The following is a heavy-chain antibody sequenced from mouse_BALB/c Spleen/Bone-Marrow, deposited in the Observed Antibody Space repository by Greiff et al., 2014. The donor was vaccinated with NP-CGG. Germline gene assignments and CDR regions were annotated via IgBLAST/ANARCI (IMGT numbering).Heavy chain of an antibody. V-gene: IGHV2-9*02. Sequence: VQRVELGPGLVAPSQSLTITCTVSGFSLASYGIHWVRQPPGKGLEWLGVIWAGGATNYNSALMSRLSISKDNSKSQVFLKMNSLQIDDTAMFYCTREREGDGYYDFDYWGQGTIFTVSS. J-gene: IGHJ2*01. CDR3: TREREGDGYYDFDY. D-gene: IGHD2-3*01. CDR2: IWAGGAT. CDR1: GFSLASYG.